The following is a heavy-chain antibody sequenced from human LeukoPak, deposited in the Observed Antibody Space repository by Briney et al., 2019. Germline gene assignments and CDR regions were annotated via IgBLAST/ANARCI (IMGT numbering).Heavy chain of an antibody. V-gene: IGHV1-18*01. D-gene: IGHD1-26*01. CDR3: ARDRDGGGSYYFDY. CDR2: ISAYNGNT. Sequence: ASVKVSCKASGYTFSSYGISWVRQAPGQGLEWMGWISAYNGNTNYAQKLQGRVTMTTDTSTSTAYMELRSLRSDDTAVYYCARDRDGGGSYYFDYWGQGTLVTVSS. CDR1: GYTFSSYG. J-gene: IGHJ4*02.